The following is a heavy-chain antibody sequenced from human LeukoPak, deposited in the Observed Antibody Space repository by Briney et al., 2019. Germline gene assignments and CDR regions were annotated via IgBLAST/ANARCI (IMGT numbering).Heavy chain of an antibody. CDR2: INPNSGGT. CDR1: GYTFTGYY. Sequence: ASVKVSCKASGYTFTGYYIHWVRQAPGQGLEWMGWINPNSGGTNYAQKFQGRVTMTRDTSISTAYMELTKLRSDDTAVYYCARAGMMGRSLLWFDPWGQGTLVTVSS. J-gene: IGHJ5*02. V-gene: IGHV1-2*02. D-gene: IGHD3-16*01. CDR3: ARAGMMGRSLLWFDP.